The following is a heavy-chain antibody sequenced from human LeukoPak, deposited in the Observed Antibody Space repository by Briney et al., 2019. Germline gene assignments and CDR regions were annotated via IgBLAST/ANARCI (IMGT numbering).Heavy chain of an antibody. J-gene: IGHJ4*02. CDR3: ARVHPEVVIFDC. CDR1: GYTFSSYA. CDR2: ISYDGSKK. V-gene: IGHV3-30*16. Sequence: SLRLSCAASGYTFSSYAMQWVRQAPEKGLECGAVISYDGSKKYYAESAKGRYPISRHNSKNTLYIQMNTQRGEDTAVFFCARVHPEVVIFDCWGQGTMVSDCS. D-gene: IGHD3-22*01.